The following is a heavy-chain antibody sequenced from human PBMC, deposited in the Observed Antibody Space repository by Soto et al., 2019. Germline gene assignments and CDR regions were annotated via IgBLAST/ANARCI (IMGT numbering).Heavy chain of an antibody. V-gene: IGHV1-69*08. J-gene: IGHJ4*02. CDR1: GGTFTSYS. CDR3: DLSMIRGVNLDN. Sequence: QVQLVQSGAGVKKPGSSVKVSCKASGGTFTSYSFSWVRQAPGQGLEWMGRIIPILGTANYAQKFQGRVMITADKSTITAYMELSSLRSEDTAMYYCDLSMIRGVNLDNWGQGTLVTVSS. CDR2: IIPILGTA. D-gene: IGHD3-10*01.